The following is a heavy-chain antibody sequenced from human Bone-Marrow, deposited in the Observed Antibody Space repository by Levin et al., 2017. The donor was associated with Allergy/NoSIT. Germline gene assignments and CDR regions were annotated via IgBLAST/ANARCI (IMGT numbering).Heavy chain of an antibody. CDR2: IYYSGST. V-gene: IGHV4-39*01. J-gene: IGHJ4*02. CDR3: ARTPYGDNVFPEDTQNTNAHDY. D-gene: IGHD4-17*01. Sequence: LSQTLSLTCTVSGGSISSSSYYWGWIRQPPGKGLEWIGSIYYSGSTYYNPSLKSRVTISVDTSKNQFSLKLSSVTAADTAVYYCARTPYGDNVFPEDTQNTNAHDYWGQGTLVTVSS. CDR1: GGSISSSSYY.